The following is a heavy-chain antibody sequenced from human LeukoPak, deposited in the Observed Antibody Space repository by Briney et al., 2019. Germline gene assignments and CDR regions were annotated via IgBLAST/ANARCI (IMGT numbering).Heavy chain of an antibody. Sequence: ASVKVSCKVSGYTLTELSMHWVRQAPGKGLEWMGGFDPEDGETIYAQKFQGRVTMTTDTSTSTAYMELRSLRSDDTAVYYCASTTAGYSSSCYYFDYWGQGTLVTVSS. CDR1: GYTLTELS. V-gene: IGHV1-24*01. CDR2: FDPEDGET. CDR3: ASTTAGYSSSCYYFDY. D-gene: IGHD6-13*01. J-gene: IGHJ4*02.